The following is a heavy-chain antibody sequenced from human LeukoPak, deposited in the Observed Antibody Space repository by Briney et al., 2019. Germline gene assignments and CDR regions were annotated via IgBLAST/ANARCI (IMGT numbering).Heavy chain of an antibody. Sequence: ASVKVSCKTSGYSFILYGISWVRQAPGQGPEWMGWISTSTGDTKYTQKFQGRVTLTTDTSTSTAYMELSSLRSDDTAVYYCARDLKRGYSSGRYSWGTGSSNDYWGQGTLVTVSS. CDR2: ISTSTGDT. CDR1: GYSFILYG. D-gene: IGHD6-19*01. CDR3: ARDLKRGYSSGRYSWGTGSSNDY. V-gene: IGHV1-18*01. J-gene: IGHJ4*02.